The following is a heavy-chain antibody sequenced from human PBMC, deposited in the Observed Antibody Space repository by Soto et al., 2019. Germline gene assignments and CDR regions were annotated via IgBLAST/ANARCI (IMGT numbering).Heavy chain of an antibody. D-gene: IGHD1-26*01. CDR1: GDSVSSNSAA. CDR2: TYYRSKWYN. CDR3: PREGGSRPPWENGFAP. Sequence: SQTLSLTCAISGDSVSSNSAAWNWIRQSPSRGLEWLGRTYYRSKWYNDYAVSVKSRITINPDTSKNQFSLQLNSVTPEDTAVYYWPREGGSRPPWENGFAPGVQGPWSPSPQ. V-gene: IGHV6-1*01. J-gene: IGHJ5*02.